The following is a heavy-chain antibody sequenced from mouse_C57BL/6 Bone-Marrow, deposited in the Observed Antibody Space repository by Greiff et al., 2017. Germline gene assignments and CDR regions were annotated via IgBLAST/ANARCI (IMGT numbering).Heavy chain of an antibody. CDR1: GYTFTSYG. J-gene: IGHJ2*01. CDR3: ARRRRGGPLFDY. V-gene: IGHV1-81*01. Sequence: QVKLQQSGAELARPGASVKLSCKASGYTFTSYGISWVKQRTGQGLEWIGEIYPRSGNTYYNEKFKGKATLTADKSSSTAYMELRSLTSEDSAVYFCARRRRGGPLFDYWGQGTTLTVSS. CDR2: IYPRSGNT.